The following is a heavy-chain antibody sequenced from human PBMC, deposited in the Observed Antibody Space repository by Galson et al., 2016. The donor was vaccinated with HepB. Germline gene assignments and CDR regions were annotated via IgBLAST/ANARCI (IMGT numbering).Heavy chain of an antibody. Sequence: SETLSLTCTVSDNSISSYYWSWIRQPPGKGMEWIGYIYSSGSTNYNPSLKSRVTISVDTSKNQSSLKLSSVTAADTAAYFCASYSYYGSGTYYKVWFDPWGQGTLVTVSS. J-gene: IGHJ5*02. CDR1: DNSISSYY. D-gene: IGHD3-10*01. CDR2: IYSSGST. V-gene: IGHV4-59*08. CDR3: ASYSYYGSGTYYKVWFDP.